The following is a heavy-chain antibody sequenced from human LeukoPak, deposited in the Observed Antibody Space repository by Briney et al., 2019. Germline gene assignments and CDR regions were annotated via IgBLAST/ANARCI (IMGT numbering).Heavy chain of an antibody. V-gene: IGHV1-46*01. D-gene: IGHD3-3*01. CDR1: GYTFTSHY. Sequence: GASVKVSCSASGYTFTSHYMHGVRQAPGQGLEWMGIINPSAGSTSYPQKFQGRVTVTRDTSTSTVYMELSSLRSEDTAVYYCAAPGASGFVGNFWSGPLDFWGQGTLVTVSS. CDR2: INPSAGST. J-gene: IGHJ4*02. CDR3: AAPGASGFVGNFWSGPLDF.